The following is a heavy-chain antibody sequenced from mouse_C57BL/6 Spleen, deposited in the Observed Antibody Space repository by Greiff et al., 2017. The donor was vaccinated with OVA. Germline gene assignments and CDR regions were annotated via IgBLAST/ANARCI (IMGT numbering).Heavy chain of an antibody. V-gene: IGHV5-17*01. CDR3: AREGDYDDGAWFAY. CDR2: ISSGSSTI. D-gene: IGHD2-4*01. Sequence: EVQRVESGGGLVKPGGSLKLSCAASGFTFSDYGMHWVRQAPEKGLEWVAYISSGSSTIYYADTVKGRFTISRDNAKNTLFLQMTSLRSEDTAMYYCAREGDYDDGAWFAYWGQGTLVTVSA. J-gene: IGHJ3*01. CDR1: GFTFSDYG.